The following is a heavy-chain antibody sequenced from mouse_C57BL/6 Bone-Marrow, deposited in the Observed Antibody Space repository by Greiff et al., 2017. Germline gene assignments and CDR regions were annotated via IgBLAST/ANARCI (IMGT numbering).Heavy chain of an antibody. CDR2: ISYDGSN. CDR3: AREGDYGSSPVAY. D-gene: IGHD1-1*01. CDR1: GYSITSGYY. J-gene: IGHJ3*01. Sequence: ESGPGLVKPSQSLSLTCSVTGYSITSGYYWNWIRQFPGNKLEWMGYISYDGSNNYNPSLKNRISITRDTSKNQFFLKLNSVTTEDTATYYGAREGDYGSSPVAYWGQGTLVTVSA. V-gene: IGHV3-6*01.